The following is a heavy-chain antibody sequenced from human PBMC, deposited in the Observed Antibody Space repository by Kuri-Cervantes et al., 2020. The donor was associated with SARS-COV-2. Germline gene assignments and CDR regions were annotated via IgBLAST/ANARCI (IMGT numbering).Heavy chain of an antibody. J-gene: IGHJ4*02. Sequence: VKVSCKASGGTFSSYDISWVRQAPGQGVEWMGGISPMFGAAKYGQKFQGRVTIIADESTSTAYMELSSLRSEDTAVYYCARGSTGLGALDFWGQGTLVTVSS. CDR3: ARGSTGLGALDF. CDR2: ISPMFGAA. V-gene: IGHV1-69*01. CDR1: GGTFSSYD. D-gene: IGHD4-17*01.